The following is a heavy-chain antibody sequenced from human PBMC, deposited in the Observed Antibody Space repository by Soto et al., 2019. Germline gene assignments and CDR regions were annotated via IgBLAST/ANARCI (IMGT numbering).Heavy chain of an antibody. V-gene: IGHV4-39*07. J-gene: IGHJ6*03. D-gene: IGHD4-17*01. Sequence: PSETLSLTCTVSGGSISSSSYYGGWIRQPPGKGLEWIGSIYYSGSTYYNPSLKSRVTISVDTSKNQFSLKLSSVTAADTAVYYCARVMGDYVFSYYYMDVWGKGTTVTVAS. CDR2: IYYSGST. CDR1: GGSISSSSYY. CDR3: ARVMGDYVFSYYYMDV.